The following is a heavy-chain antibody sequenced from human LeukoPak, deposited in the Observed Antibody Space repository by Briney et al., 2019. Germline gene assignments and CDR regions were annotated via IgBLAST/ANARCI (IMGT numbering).Heavy chain of an antibody. CDR1: GFTFSRYW. V-gene: IGHV3-7*03. J-gene: IGHJ4*02. CDR3: ASWGSVAGQRALDY. Sequence: PGGSLRLSCAASGFTFSRYWMTWVRQAPGKGLGWVATLIQDGREKHYVDSVKGRFTISRDNAKSSVYLEMNSLRAEDTAVYFCASWGSVAGQRALDYWGQGTLVTVSS. CDR2: LIQDGREK. D-gene: IGHD6-19*01.